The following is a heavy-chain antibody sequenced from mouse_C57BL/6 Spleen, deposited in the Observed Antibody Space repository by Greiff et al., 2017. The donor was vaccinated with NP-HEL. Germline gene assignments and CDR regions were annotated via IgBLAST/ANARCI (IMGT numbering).Heavy chain of an antibody. D-gene: IGHD1-1*01. CDR2: LSSGSSTI. V-gene: IGHV5-17*01. Sequence: EVMLVESGGGLVKPGGSLKLSCAASGFTFSDYGMHWVRQAPEKGLEWVAYLSSGSSTIYYADTVKGRFTISRDNAKNTLFLQMTSLRSEDTAMYYCAKNYYGSSWNAMDYWGQGTSVTVSS. CDR1: GFTFSDYG. J-gene: IGHJ4*01. CDR3: AKNYYGSSWNAMDY.